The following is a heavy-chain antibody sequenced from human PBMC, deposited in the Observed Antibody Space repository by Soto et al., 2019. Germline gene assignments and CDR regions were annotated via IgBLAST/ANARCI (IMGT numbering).Heavy chain of an antibody. J-gene: IGHJ6*02. V-gene: IGHV1-18*01. D-gene: IGHD3-3*01. CDR2: ISGYNGNT. CDR3: ARVATLIPIFHGLDA. CDR1: GYNFSKYC. Sequence: QVQLVQSGAEVKKPGASVKVSCKASGYNFSKYCITWVRQAPGHGLQWLGWISGYNGNTHFAQRLQGRVNMTADTSTRTAYMEVTSLRPDDTAIYYCARVATLIPIFHGLDAWGQGTTVTVSS.